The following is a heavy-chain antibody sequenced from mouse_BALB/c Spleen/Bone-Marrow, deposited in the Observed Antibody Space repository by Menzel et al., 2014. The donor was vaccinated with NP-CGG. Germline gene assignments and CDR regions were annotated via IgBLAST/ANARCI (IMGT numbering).Heavy chain of an antibody. CDR3: ARLNYYGSLFV. V-gene: IGHV4-1*02. CDR1: GFDFSRYW. Sequence: EVQLVESGGGLVQPGGSLKLSCAASGFDFSRYWMSWVRQAPGKGLEWIGEINPDSSTINYTPSLKDKFIISRDNAKNTLYLRMSKVRSEDTALYYCARLNYYGSLFVWGAGTTVTVSS. CDR2: INPDSSTI. D-gene: IGHD1-1*01. J-gene: IGHJ1*01.